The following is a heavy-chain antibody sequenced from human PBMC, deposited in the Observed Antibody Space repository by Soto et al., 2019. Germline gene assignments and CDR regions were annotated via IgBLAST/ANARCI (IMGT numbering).Heavy chain of an antibody. Sequence: VKVSCKASGYIFTNYAIHWVRQAPGQRLEWVGWINVGTGNTKYSQNFQGRVTITRDTSATTAYMELSSLRSEDTAVYYCARGAGYCSGDCWNDYYYAMDVWGQGTTVTVSS. J-gene: IGHJ6*02. CDR2: INVGTGNT. CDR3: ARGAGYCSGDCWNDYYYAMDV. V-gene: IGHV1-3*01. CDR1: GYIFTNYA. D-gene: IGHD2-21*02.